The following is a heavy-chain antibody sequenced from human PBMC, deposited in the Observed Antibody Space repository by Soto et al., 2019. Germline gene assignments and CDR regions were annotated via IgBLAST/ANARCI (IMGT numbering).Heavy chain of an antibody. Sequence: GGSLRLSCAASGFTFSSYGMHWVRQAPGKGLEWVAVISYDGSNKYYADSVKGRFTISRDNSKNTLYLQMNSLRAEDTAVYYCAKDTRYRYGPRDYLGQGTLVTVGS. D-gene: IGHD5-18*01. CDR2: ISYDGSNK. CDR1: GFTFSSYG. J-gene: IGHJ4*02. CDR3: AKDTRYRYGPRDY. V-gene: IGHV3-30*18.